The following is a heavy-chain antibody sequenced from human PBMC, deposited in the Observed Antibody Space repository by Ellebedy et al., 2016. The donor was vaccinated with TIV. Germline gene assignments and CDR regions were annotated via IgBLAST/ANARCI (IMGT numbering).Heavy chain of an antibody. CDR1: GFTFSNYA. CDR2: ISGGCGTT. CDR3: AKGRGGGSDSSAPRYYFDY. V-gene: IGHV3-23*01. D-gene: IGHD3-22*01. Sequence: GESLKISCAASGFTFSNYAMSWVRQAPGKGLEWVSAISGGCGTTYYADSVEGRFIISRDNSKKTLYLQMNSLRADDTAVYYCAKGRGGGSDSSAPRYYFDYWGLGTLVTVSS. J-gene: IGHJ4*02.